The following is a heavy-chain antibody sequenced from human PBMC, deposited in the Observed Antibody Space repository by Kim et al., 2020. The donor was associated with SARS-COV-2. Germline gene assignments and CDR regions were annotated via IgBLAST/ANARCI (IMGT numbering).Heavy chain of an antibody. V-gene: IGHV3-33*01. CDR2: IWYDGSNK. Sequence: GGSLRLSCAASGFTFSSYGMHWVRQAPGKGLEWVAVIWYDGSNKYYADSEKGRFTISRDNSKTTRYLQMNSLRAEDTAVYYCARVILVGATPKFDYWGQGTLVTVSS. CDR1: GFTFSSYG. J-gene: IGHJ4*02. CDR3: ARVILVGATPKFDY. D-gene: IGHD1-26*01.